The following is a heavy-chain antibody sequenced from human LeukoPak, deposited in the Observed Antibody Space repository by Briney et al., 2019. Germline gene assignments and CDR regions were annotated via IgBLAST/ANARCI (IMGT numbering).Heavy chain of an antibody. CDR3: ARDTLEYSNSPDALDS. Sequence: PGGSLRLSCAASGFTFSAYEMNWVRQAPGKGLEWVSYIGSSGSTVYYADSVKGRFTISRDNSKNSLYMQMERLRDEDTAIYYCARDTLEYSNSPDALDSWGQGTMVTVSS. D-gene: IGHD4-23*01. CDR2: IGSSGSTV. CDR1: GFTFSAYE. V-gene: IGHV3-48*03. J-gene: IGHJ3*02.